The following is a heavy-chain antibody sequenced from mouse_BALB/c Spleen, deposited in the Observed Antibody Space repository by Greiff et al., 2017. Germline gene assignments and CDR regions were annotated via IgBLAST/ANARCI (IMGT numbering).Heavy chain of an antibody. CDR1: GYTFSSYW. V-gene: IGHV1-9*01. D-gene: IGHD2-3*01. CDR3: ARVRGYGYDGP. Sequence: QVQLQQSGAELMKPGASVKISCKATGYTFSSYWIEWVKQRPGHGLEWIGEILPGSGSTNYNEKFKGKATFTADTSSNTANMQLSSLTSEDAAVYYCARVRGYGYDGPWGQGTTLTVSS. J-gene: IGHJ2*01. CDR2: ILPGSGST.